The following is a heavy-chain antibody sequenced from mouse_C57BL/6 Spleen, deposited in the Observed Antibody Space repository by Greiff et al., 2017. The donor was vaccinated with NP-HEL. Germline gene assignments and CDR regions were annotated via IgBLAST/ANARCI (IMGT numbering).Heavy chain of an antibody. CDR1: GYTFTDYY. J-gene: IGHJ3*01. CDR3: ARPLDSSGYVGFAY. CDR2: INPNNGGT. Sequence: VQLQQSGPELVKPGASVKISCKASGYTFTDYYMNWVKQSPGKSLEWIGDINPNNGGTSYNQKFKGKATLTVDKSSSTAYMELRSLTSEDSAVYYCARPLDSSGYVGFAYWGQGTLVTVSA. V-gene: IGHV1-26*01. D-gene: IGHD3-2*02.